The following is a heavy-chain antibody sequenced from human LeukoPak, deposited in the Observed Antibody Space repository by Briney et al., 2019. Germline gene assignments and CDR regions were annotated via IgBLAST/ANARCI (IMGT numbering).Heavy chain of an antibody. V-gene: IGHV4-39*02. D-gene: IGHD4/OR15-4a*01. J-gene: IGHJ2*01. CDR2: IYYAGST. CDR1: GDSISSSSYY. Sequence: PSETLSLTCNVSGDSISSSSYYWSWIRVPPGKGLEWIGSIYYAGSTYYNPSLKSRVTPSVDTSTNHFSLNIKSVTAADTAMYYCARGRRIVVLPGRGYFDLWGRGTLVTVSS. CDR3: ARGRRIVVLPGRGYFDL.